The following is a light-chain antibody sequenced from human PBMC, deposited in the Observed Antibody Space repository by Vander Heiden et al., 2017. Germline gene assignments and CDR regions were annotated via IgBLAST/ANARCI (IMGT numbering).Light chain of an antibody. CDR3: MMGHSSDNWV. CDR1: SGISVGSYR. Sequence: QAVLTQPTSLSASPGASARLTCTVRSGISVGSYRIYWYQQKTGRPPRALPHHYSVSDKHQGSGVPSRFSGSTDASTNAGILFISGLEAEDEADYYCMMGHSSDNWVFGGGTKLTVL. V-gene: IGLV5-45*01. CDR2: HYSVSDK. J-gene: IGLJ3*02.